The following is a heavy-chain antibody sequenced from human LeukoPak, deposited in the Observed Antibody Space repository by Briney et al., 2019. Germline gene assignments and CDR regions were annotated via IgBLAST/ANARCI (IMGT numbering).Heavy chain of an antibody. D-gene: IGHD2-8*02. Sequence: GGSLRLSCAASGFIFSGYGMRWVRQAPGKGLEWVSVIWYDGGNKYYADSVKGRFTISRDNSKNTVYLQMDSLRIEDTAVYYCARYNTGRGDYWGQGTLVTVSS. CDR2: IWYDGGNK. J-gene: IGHJ4*02. CDR3: ARYNTGRGDY. CDR1: GFIFSGYG. V-gene: IGHV3-33*01.